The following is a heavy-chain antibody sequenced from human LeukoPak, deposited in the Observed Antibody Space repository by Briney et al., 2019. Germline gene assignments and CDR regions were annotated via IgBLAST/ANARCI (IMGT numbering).Heavy chain of an antibody. D-gene: IGHD2-8*01. V-gene: IGHV3-30-3*01. CDR3: ARDSVDCTNGVCDYYYYGMDV. CDR1: GFTFSSYA. J-gene: IGHJ6*02. CDR2: ISYDGSNK. Sequence: ERSLRLSCAASGFTFSSYAMHWVRQAPGKGLEWVAVISYDGSNKYYADSAKGRFTISRDNSKNTLYLQMNSLRAEDTAVYYCARDSVDCTNGVCDYYYYGMDVWGQGTTVTVSS.